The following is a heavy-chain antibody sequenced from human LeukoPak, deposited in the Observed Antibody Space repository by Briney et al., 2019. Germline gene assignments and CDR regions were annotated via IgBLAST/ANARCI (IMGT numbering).Heavy chain of an antibody. CDR2: IYSGGST. V-gene: IGHV3-53*01. J-gene: IGHJ5*02. CDR1: GFTVSSNY. Sequence: GGSLRLSCAASGFTVSSNYMSWVRQAPGKGLEWVSVIYSGGSTYYADSVKGRFTVSRDNAKNTLYLQVNSLRAEDTAVYYCARVRGESPRWFDPWGQGTLVTVSS. CDR3: ARVRGESPRWFDP. D-gene: IGHD3-10*01.